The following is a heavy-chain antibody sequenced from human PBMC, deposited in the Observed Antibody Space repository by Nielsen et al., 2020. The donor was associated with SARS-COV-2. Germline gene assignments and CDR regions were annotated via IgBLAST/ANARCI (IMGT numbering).Heavy chain of an antibody. D-gene: IGHD3-10*01. J-gene: IGHJ6*02. V-gene: IGHV1-69*04. CDR2: IIPILGIA. Sequence: SVKVSCKASGGTFSSYAISWVRQAPGQGLEWMGRIIPILGIANYAQKFQGRVTITADKSTSTAYMELSSLRSEDTAVYYCARSLWFGDYGMDVWGQGTTVTVSS. CDR1: GGTFSSYA. CDR3: ARSLWFGDYGMDV.